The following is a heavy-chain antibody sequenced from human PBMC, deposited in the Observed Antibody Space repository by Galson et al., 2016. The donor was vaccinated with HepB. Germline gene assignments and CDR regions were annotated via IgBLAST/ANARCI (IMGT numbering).Heavy chain of an antibody. CDR1: GGTFSSYA. CDR3: AAYFYDFWSGYYEYYFEF. V-gene: IGHV1-69*13. CDR2: ITPIFDTA. J-gene: IGHJ4*02. D-gene: IGHD3-3*01. Sequence: SVKVSCKASGGTFSSYAISWVRQAPGQGLEWMGGITPIFDTAHYAQKFQGRVSITADASTSTVYMALTSLRSEDTAVYYCAAYFYDFWSGYYEYYFEFWGQGTLVTVSS.